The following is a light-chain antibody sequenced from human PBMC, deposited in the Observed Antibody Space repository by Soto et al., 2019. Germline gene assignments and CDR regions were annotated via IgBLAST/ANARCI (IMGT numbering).Light chain of an antibody. Sequence: QSALTQPASVSGSPGQSITISCTGTSSDVGGYNYVSWYQQHPGKAPKLMNYDVSNRPSGVSNRFSGSKSGTTASLPISRLQAEDEAAYYCSSYTSSSTLLDVFGAGTKLTVL. J-gene: IGLJ1*01. CDR1: SSDVGGYNY. CDR3: SSYTSSSTLLDV. CDR2: DVS. V-gene: IGLV2-14*01.